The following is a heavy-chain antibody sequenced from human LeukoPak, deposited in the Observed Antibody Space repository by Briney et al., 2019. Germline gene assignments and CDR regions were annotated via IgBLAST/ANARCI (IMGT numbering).Heavy chain of an antibody. D-gene: IGHD2-2*02. Sequence: ASVKVSCKASGGTFSSYAISWVRQAPGQGLEWMGGIIPIFGTANYAQKFQGRVTITADESTSTAYMELSSLRSEDTAVYYCARNLLSWLGYCSSTSRYTKGWFDPWGQGTLVTVSS. J-gene: IGHJ5*02. V-gene: IGHV1-69*13. CDR1: GGTFSSYA. CDR3: ARNLLSWLGYCSSTSRYTKGWFDP. CDR2: IIPIFGTA.